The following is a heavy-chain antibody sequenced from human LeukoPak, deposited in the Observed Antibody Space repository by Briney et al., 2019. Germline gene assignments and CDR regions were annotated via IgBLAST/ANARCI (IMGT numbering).Heavy chain of an antibody. CDR2: ISGSGRSI. J-gene: IGHJ4*02. V-gene: IGHV3-23*01. D-gene: IGHD6-19*01. CDR3: AKDQSGVAVAYFFDS. CDR1: GFTFNTYA. Sequence: RGGALRLSCAASGFTFNTYAMSWVRPAPGKGLEWLSTISGSGRSIDYADSVKGRFTISTENTNNTLYLQMTGLSADDTAVFVCAKDQSGVAVAYFFDSWGQGTLVTVSS.